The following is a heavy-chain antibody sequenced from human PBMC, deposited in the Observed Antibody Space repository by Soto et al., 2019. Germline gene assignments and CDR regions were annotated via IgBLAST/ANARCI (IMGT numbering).Heavy chain of an antibody. CDR1: GYTFTGYY. Sequence: ASVKVSCKASGYTFTGYYMHWVRQAPGQGLEWMGWINPNSGGTNYAQKFQGWVTMTRETSISTAYMELSRLRSDDTAVYYCARSSGDHSITMVRGVIITYYYYYMDVWGKGTTVTVSS. J-gene: IGHJ6*03. V-gene: IGHV1-2*04. CDR2: INPNSGGT. CDR3: ARSSGDHSITMVRGVIITYYYYYMDV. D-gene: IGHD3-10*01.